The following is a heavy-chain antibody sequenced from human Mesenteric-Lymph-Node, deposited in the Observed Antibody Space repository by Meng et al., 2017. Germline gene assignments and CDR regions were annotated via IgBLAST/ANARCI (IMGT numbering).Heavy chain of an antibody. CDR1: GFTFSSYW. CDR2: INSDGSST. J-gene: IGHJ3*02. CDR3: ARVGGSRFGELSDAFDI. V-gene: IGHV3-74*01. D-gene: IGHD3-10*01. Sequence: GESLKISCAASGFTFSSYWMHWVRQAPGKGLVWVSRINSDGSSTSYADSVKGRFTISRDNAKNTLYLQMNSLRAKDTAVYYCARVGGSRFGELSDAFDIWGQGTMVTVSS.